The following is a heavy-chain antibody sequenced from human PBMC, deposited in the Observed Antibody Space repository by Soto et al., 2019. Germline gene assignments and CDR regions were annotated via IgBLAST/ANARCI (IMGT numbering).Heavy chain of an antibody. Sequence: ASVKVSCKASGYTFTGYYMHWVRQAPGQGLEWMGWINPNSGGTNYAQKFQGRVTMTRDTSISTAYMELSRLRSDDTAVYYCARVEVFGLSGWFSGGYYYYGMDVWGQGTTVTVSS. CDR2: INPNSGGT. D-gene: IGHD6-19*01. J-gene: IGHJ6*02. V-gene: IGHV1-2*02. CDR1: GYTFTGYY. CDR3: ARVEVFGLSGWFSGGYYYYGMDV.